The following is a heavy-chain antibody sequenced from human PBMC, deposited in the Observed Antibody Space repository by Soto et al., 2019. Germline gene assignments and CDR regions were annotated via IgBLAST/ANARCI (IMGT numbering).Heavy chain of an antibody. CDR2: ISYDGSNK. CDR1: GFTFSSYA. CDR3: ARDRWFGVDIYFDY. V-gene: IGHV3-30-3*01. D-gene: IGHD3-10*01. J-gene: IGHJ4*02. Sequence: WGSLRLCCAASGFTFSSYAMHWVRQAPGKGLEWVAVISYDGSNKYYADSVKGRFTISRDNSKNTLYLQMNSLRAEHTAVYYCARDRWFGVDIYFDYWGQGTLVTVPS.